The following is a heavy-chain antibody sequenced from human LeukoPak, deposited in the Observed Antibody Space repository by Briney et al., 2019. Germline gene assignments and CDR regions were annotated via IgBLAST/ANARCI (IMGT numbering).Heavy chain of an antibody. J-gene: IGHJ4*02. CDR3: ARDSSIWYRGAFDY. CDR1: GGSISSYY. Sequence: PSETLSLTCTVSGGSISSYYWSWIRQPPGKGLEWMGYINFSGTTKYNSSFKSRVTISVDKSKNQFSLKLSSVTAADTAVYYCARDSSIWYRGAFDYWGQGTLVTVSS. V-gene: IGHV4-59*12. D-gene: IGHD6-13*01. CDR2: INFSGTT.